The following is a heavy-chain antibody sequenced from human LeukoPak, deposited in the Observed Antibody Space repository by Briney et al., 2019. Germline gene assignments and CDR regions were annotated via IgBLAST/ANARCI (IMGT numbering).Heavy chain of an antibody. Sequence: ASETLSLTCTVSGGSISSYYWSWIRQPPGKGLEWIGYIYYSGSTNYNPSLKSRVTISVDTSKNQFSLKLSSVTAADTAVYYCARSSYYYDSSGYYYYYHGMDVWGQGTTVTVSS. D-gene: IGHD3-22*01. J-gene: IGHJ6*02. CDR2: IYYSGST. CDR3: ARSSYYYDSSGYYYYYHGMDV. CDR1: GGSISSYY. V-gene: IGHV4-59*01.